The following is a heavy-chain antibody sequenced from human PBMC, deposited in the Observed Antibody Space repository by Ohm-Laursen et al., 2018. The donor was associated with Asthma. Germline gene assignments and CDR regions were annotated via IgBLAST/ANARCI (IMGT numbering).Heavy chain of an antibody. J-gene: IGHJ4*02. CDR3: ARKFSSGWLFDF. CDR2: ISGSGGST. D-gene: IGHD6-19*01. V-gene: IGHV3-23*01. CDR1: GFTFSSYG. Sequence: SLRLSCTASGFTFSSYGMSWVRQAPGKGLEWVSAISGSGGSTYYADSVRGRFTISRDNSKNTLYLQMNSLRAEDTAVYYCARKFSSGWLFDFWGQGTLVTVSS.